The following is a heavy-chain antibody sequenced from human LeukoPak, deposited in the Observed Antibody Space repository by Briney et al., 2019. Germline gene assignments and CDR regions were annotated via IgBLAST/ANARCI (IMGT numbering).Heavy chain of an antibody. Sequence: GGSLRLSCAASGFTFSSYWMSWVRQAPGKGLEWVANIKQDGSEKKYVDSVKGRFTISRDNAKKSLYLQMNSLRAEDTAVYYCARGKYDSSGYPLLGFDYWGQGTLVTVSS. J-gene: IGHJ4*02. CDR3: ARGKYDSSGYPLLGFDY. CDR1: GFTFSSYW. D-gene: IGHD3-22*01. CDR2: IKQDGSEK. V-gene: IGHV3-7*01.